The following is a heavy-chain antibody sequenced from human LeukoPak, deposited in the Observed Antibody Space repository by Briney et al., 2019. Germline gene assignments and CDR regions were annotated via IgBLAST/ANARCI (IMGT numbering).Heavy chain of an antibody. CDR3: AREVTSTFDY. J-gene: IGHJ4*02. Sequence: PGGSPRLSCAASGFTFSSYWMHWVRQAPGKGLVWVSHINNDGSSTSYADSVKGRFTISRDNAKNTLYLQMNSLRAEDTAVYYCAREVTSTFDYWGQGTLVTVSS. V-gene: IGHV3-74*01. CDR1: GFTFSSYW. CDR2: INNDGSST. D-gene: IGHD4-11*01.